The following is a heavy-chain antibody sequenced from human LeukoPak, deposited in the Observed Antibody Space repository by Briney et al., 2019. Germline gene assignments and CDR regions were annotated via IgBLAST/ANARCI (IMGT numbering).Heavy chain of an antibody. CDR3: AKGTGYSYGSNVFDI. CDR2: ISGSGGSA. V-gene: IGHV3-23*01. J-gene: IGHJ3*02. CDR1: GFTVSSNY. Sequence: PGGSLRLSCAASGFTVSSNYMSWVRQAPGKGLEWVSVISGSGGSAYYADSVKGRLIISRDNSKNTLYLQMNSLRAEDTAVYYCAKGTGYSYGSNVFDIWGQGTMVTVSS. D-gene: IGHD5-18*01.